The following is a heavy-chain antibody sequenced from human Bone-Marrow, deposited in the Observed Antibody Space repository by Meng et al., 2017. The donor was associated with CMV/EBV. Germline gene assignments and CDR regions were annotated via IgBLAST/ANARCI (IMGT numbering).Heavy chain of an antibody. CDR3: AKSLPPIQLRPRGAFDI. J-gene: IGHJ3*02. V-gene: IGHV3-30*02. D-gene: IGHD2-2*02. Sequence: SVKGRFTISRDNSKNTLYLQMNSLRAEDTAVYYCAKSLPPIQLRPRGAFDIWGQGTMVTVSS.